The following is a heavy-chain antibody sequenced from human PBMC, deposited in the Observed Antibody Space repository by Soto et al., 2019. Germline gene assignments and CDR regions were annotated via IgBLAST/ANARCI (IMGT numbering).Heavy chain of an antibody. CDR1: GLTFSSYG. V-gene: IGHV3-30*18. CDR2: ISYDGSNK. Sequence: QVQLVESGGGVVQPGRSLRLSCAASGLTFSSYGMHWVRQAPGKGLEWVAGISYDGSNKYYVDSVKGRFTISRDNSKNTLDLQMNSLRPEDTAVFFCAKDTFYHDSSGYYTIDYWGQGTLVTVSS. CDR3: AKDTFYHDSSGYYTIDY. D-gene: IGHD3-22*01. J-gene: IGHJ4*02.